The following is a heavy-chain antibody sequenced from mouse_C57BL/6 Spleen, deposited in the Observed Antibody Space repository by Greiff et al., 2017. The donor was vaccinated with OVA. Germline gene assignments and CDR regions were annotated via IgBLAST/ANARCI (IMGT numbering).Heavy chain of an antibody. CDR1: GFTFSSYA. CDR2: ISDGGSYT. V-gene: IGHV5-4*01. CDR3: ARDPSWDY. J-gene: IGHJ2*01. Sequence: DVKLVESGGGLVKPGGSLKLSCAASGFTFSSYAMSWVRQTPEKRLEWVATISDGGSYTYYPDNVKGRFTISRDNAKNNLYLQMSHLKSEDTAMYYCARDPSWDYWGQGTTLTVSS.